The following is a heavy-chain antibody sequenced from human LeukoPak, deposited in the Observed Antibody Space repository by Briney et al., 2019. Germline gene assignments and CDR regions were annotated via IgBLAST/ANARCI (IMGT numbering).Heavy chain of an antibody. V-gene: IGHV1-2*06. Sequence: WASVKVSCKASGYTFTGYYMHWVRQAPGQGLEWMGRINPNNGGTNYAQKFQGRVTMTRDTSISTAYMELSRLRSDDTAVYYCAGGLGYDSSGYFVDFDYWGQGTLVTVSS. CDR1: GYTFTGYY. CDR3: AGGLGYDSSGYFVDFDY. D-gene: IGHD3-22*01. CDR2: INPNNGGT. J-gene: IGHJ4*02.